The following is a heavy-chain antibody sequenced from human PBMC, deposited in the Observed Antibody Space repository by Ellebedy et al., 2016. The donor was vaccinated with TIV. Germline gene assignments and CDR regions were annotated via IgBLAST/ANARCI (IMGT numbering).Heavy chain of an antibody. CDR3: ASHVTAMLTQIDY. J-gene: IGHJ4*02. V-gene: IGHV1-2*02. Sequence: AASVKVSCKASGYTFTGYYMHWVRQAPGQGLEWMGWINPNSGGTNYAQKFQGRVTMTRDTSISTAYMELSRLRSDDTAVYYCASHVTAMLTQIDYWGQGTLVTVSS. CDR2: INPNSGGT. CDR1: GYTFTGYY. D-gene: IGHD5-18*01.